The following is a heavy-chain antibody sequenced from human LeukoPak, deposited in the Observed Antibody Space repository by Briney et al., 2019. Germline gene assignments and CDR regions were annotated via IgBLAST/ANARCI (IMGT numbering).Heavy chain of an antibody. D-gene: IGHD3-3*02. CDR1: GFTVSNNY. J-gene: IGHJ3*02. CDR3: ARHFRLSYSFDI. Sequence: GGSLRLSCAASGFTVSNNYMSWVRQAPGKGLEWVSVIYSGGNTYYADSVKGRFAISRDYSRNTVYLQMNSLRAEDTAVYYCARHFRLSYSFDIWGQGTMVTVSS. V-gene: IGHV3-53*01. CDR2: IYSGGNT.